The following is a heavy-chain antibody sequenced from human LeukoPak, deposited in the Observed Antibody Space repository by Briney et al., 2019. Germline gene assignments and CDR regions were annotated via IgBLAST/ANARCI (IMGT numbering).Heavy chain of an antibody. Sequence: GGSLRLSCAASGFTFSRLGMQWVRQAPGKGLEWVAMIWHDGSVEEYAASVEGRFTISRDNSRDTLFLQMNRLRDDDTAVYYCAKEGDQFRGYLDAWGKGTTVTVSS. CDR1: GFTFSRLG. V-gene: IGHV3-33*06. CDR2: IWHDGSVE. J-gene: IGHJ6*03. D-gene: IGHD3-16*01. CDR3: AKEGDQFRGYLDA.